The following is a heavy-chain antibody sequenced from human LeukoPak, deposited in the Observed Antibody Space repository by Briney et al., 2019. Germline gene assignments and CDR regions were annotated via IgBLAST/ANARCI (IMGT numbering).Heavy chain of an antibody. Sequence: PGGSLRLSCAASGFTFSSYSMNWVRQAPGKGLEWVSYISSSSSTIYYADSVKGRFTISRDNAKNSLYLQMNSLTAEDTAVYYCAGHDCGGRTAWGDFDYWGQGTLVTVSS. J-gene: IGHJ4*02. CDR2: ISSSSSTI. V-gene: IGHV3-48*01. D-gene: IGHD4-23*01. CDR1: GFTFSSYS. CDR3: AGHDCGGRTAWGDFDY.